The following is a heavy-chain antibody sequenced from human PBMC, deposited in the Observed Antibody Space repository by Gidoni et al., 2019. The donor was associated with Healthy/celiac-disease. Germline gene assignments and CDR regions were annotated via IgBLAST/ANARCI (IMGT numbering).Heavy chain of an antibody. J-gene: IGHJ6*02. D-gene: IGHD2-2*02. CDR2: LSGSGGST. CDR1: GFTFSSYA. V-gene: IGHV3-23*01. Sequence: SGFTFSSYAMSWVRQAPGKGLEWVSALSGSGGSTYYADSVKGRFTISRDNSKNTLYLQMNSLRAEDTAVYYCAKDPPAPYCSSTSCYSYYYYGMDVWGQGTTVTVSS. CDR3: AKDPPAPYCSSTSCYSYYYYGMDV.